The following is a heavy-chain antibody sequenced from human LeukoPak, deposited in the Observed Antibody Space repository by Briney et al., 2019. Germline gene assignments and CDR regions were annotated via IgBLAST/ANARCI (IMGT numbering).Heavy chain of an antibody. D-gene: IGHD2-15*01. CDR2: IYYSGST. CDR1: GGSISSSSYY. Sequence: SETLSLTCTVSGGSISSSSYYWGWIRQPPGKGLEWIGSIYYSGSTYYNPSLKSRVTISVDTSKNQFSLKLSSVTAADTAVYYCARDWAGYLAARWGQGTLVTVSS. J-gene: IGHJ4*02. CDR3: ARDWAGYLAAR. V-gene: IGHV4-39*07.